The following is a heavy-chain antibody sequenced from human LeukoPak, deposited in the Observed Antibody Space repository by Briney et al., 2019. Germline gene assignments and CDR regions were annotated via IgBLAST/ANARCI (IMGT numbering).Heavy chain of an antibody. CDR3: ATPKRSGVSFDY. CDR1: GFTVTGNY. J-gene: IGHJ4*02. V-gene: IGHV3-66*01. Sequence: GGSLRLSCAASGFTVTGNYMSWVRQAPGKGLEWVSIIYSDGGTKYTDSVKGRFTISRDNSKNTLYLQMNSLRAEDTAVYNCATPKRSGVSFDYWGQGTMVIVSS. CDR2: IYSDGGT. D-gene: IGHD3-10*01.